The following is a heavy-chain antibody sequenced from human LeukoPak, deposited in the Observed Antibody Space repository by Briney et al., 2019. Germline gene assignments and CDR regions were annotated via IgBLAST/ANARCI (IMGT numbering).Heavy chain of an antibody. Sequence: PSETLSLTCTVSGYSISSGYYWGWIRQPPGKGLEWIGNIYHSESTYYNPSLKSRVTISVDTSKNQFSLKLSSVTAADTAVYYCARIVGATTSRVGEFDYWGQGTLVTVSS. D-gene: IGHD1-26*01. V-gene: IGHV4-38-2*02. CDR1: GYSISSGYY. CDR2: IYHSEST. J-gene: IGHJ4*02. CDR3: ARIVGATTSRVGEFDY.